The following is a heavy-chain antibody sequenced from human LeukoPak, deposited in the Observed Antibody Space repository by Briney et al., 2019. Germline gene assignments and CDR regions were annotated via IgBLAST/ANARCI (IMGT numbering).Heavy chain of an antibody. J-gene: IGHJ6*03. CDR1: GFTFSSYG. Sequence: PGGSLRLSCAASGFTFSSYGMHWVRQAPGKGLEWVAVISYDGSNKYYADSVKGRFTISRDNSKKTMYLQMKSLRAEDTAVYYCAKSEMYCYGGNCYPFYYMDVWGKGTTVTVSS. V-gene: IGHV3-30*18. CDR2: ISYDGSNK. D-gene: IGHD2-15*01. CDR3: AKSEMYCYGGNCYPFYYMDV.